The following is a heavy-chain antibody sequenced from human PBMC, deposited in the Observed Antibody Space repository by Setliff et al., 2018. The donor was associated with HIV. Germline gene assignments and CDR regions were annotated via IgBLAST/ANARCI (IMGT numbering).Heavy chain of an antibody. CDR2: MNPNSGNT. CDR1: GYTFTSYD. V-gene: IGHV1-8*02. Sequence: ASVKVSCKASGYTFTSYDINWVRQATGQGLEWMGWMNPNSGNTGYAQKFLGRVTMTRNTSISTAYMELSSLRSEDTAVYYCARDGRSYYNSWSGPLFDSWGQGTLVTVS. J-gene: IGHJ4*02. CDR3: ARDGRSYYNSWSGPLFDS. D-gene: IGHD3-3*01.